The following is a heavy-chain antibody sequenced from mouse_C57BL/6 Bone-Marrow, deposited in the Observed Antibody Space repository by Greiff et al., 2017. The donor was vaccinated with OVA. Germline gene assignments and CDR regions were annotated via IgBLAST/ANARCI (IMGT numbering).Heavy chain of an antibody. Sequence: EVQLQQSGAELVRPGASVKLSCTASGFNIKDDYMHWVKQRPEQGLEWIGWIDPENGDTEYASKFQGKATITADTSSNTAYLQLSSLTSEDTAVYYCTTLRPYYYAMDYWGQGTSVTVSS. D-gene: IGHD1-2*01. V-gene: IGHV14-4*01. CDR3: TTLRPYYYAMDY. J-gene: IGHJ4*01. CDR2: IDPENGDT. CDR1: GFNIKDDY.